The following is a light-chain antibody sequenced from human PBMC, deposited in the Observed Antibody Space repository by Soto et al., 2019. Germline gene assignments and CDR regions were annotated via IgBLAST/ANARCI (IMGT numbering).Light chain of an antibody. CDR1: LLAKTY. CDR2: KDT. J-gene: IGLJ3*02. Sequence: SYELPQPSSVSVSPGKTARITCSGDLLAKTYARWFHQRPGQAPVLLIYKDTERPSRIPERFSGASSGSTVTLTISGAQVDNEGDDFCYSATDDHVVLFGGGTKLT. CDR3: YSATDDHVVL. V-gene: IGLV3-27*01.